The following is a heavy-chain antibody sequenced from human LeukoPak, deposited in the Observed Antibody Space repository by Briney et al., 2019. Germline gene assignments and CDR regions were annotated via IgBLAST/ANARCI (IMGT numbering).Heavy chain of an antibody. Sequence: ASVKVSFKASGYTFNGYYIHWVRQAPGQGLEWMGWINPNSGGTTYAQQFQGRVTMTRDTSISTAYMELTRLGSDDTAVYYCARDSGSSSWEFDYWGQGTLVTVSS. CDR2: INPNSGGT. V-gene: IGHV1-2*02. CDR1: GYTFNGYY. CDR3: ARDSGSSSWEFDY. J-gene: IGHJ4*02. D-gene: IGHD6-13*01.